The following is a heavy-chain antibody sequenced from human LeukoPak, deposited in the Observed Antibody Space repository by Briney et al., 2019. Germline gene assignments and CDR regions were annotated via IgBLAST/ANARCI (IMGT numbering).Heavy chain of an antibody. Sequence: GGSLRLSCAASGFTFSSYGMHWVRQAPGKGLEWVAVISYDGSNKYYAGSVKGRFTISRDNSKNTLYLQMNSLRAEDTAVYYCAKTYSSSWSYRHYYYYGMDVWGQGTTVTVSS. J-gene: IGHJ6*02. CDR2: ISYDGSNK. CDR1: GFTFSSYG. V-gene: IGHV3-30*18. CDR3: AKTYSSSWSYRHYYYYGMDV. D-gene: IGHD6-13*01.